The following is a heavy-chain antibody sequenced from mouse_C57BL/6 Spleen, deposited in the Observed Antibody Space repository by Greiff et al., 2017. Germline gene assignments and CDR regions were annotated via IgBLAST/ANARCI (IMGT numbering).Heavy chain of an antibody. V-gene: IGHV1-26*01. J-gene: IGHJ3*01. Sequence: VQLQQSGPELVKPGASVKISCKASGYTFTDYYMNWVKQSHGKSLEWIGDINPNNGGTSYNQKFKGKATLTVDKSSSTAYMELRSLTSEDSAVYYCARKERSNFSWFAYWGQGTLVTVSA. CDR3: ARKERSNFSWFAY. CDR2: INPNNGGT. CDR1: GYTFTDYY. D-gene: IGHD2-5*01.